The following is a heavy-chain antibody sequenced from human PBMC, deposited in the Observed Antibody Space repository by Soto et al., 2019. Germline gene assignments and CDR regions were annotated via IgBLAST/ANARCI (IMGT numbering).Heavy chain of an antibody. CDR3: TRASIYYGDPAACFQH. J-gene: IGHJ1*01. CDR1: GFTFDDYA. Sequence: EVQLVESGGGLVQPGRSLRLSCAASGFTFDDYAMHWVRQAPGKGLEWVSGISWNSRSIDYADSVKGRFTISRDNXNXXLYLQMNSLIAEDTALYYCTRASIYYGDPAACFQHWGQGTLVIVSS. V-gene: IGHV3-9*01. D-gene: IGHD4-17*01. CDR2: ISWNSRSI.